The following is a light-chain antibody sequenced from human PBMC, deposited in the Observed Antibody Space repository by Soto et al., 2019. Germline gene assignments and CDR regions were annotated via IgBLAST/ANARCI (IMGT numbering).Light chain of an antibody. CDR3: QQYGSSPDT. J-gene: IGKJ2*01. CDR1: LSGSRSY. CDR2: GAS. Sequence: VLTPSPGTLSSSPGESATLSCRAGLSGSRSYLAWYLQKPGQAPGLLIYGASSRATGIPDGFSGSGSGTDCTLTISRLEPEDFAVYDCQQYGSSPDTFGQGTKLEIK. V-gene: IGKV3-20*01.